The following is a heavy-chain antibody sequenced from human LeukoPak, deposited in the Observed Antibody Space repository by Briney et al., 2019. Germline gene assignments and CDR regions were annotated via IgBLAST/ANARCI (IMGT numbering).Heavy chain of an antibody. D-gene: IGHD6-19*01. Sequence: PSETLSLTRTVSGGTISSHYWRWLRPPRGKGVEGVGYIYYSGSTNYNPSLTSRVTISVDTSKNQFSLNLSSVTAADTAVYYCARRIAVAGSRYYFDYWGEGTLVTASS. CDR3: ARRIAVAGSRYYFDY. J-gene: IGHJ4*02. CDR2: IYYSGST. CDR1: GGTISSHY. V-gene: IGHV4-59*08.